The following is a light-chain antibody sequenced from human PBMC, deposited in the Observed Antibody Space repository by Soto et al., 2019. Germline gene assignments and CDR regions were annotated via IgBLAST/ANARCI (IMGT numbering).Light chain of an antibody. V-gene: IGLV3-21*04. CDR2: YDS. Sequence: SYELTQPPSVSVAPGKTARITCGGNNIGSKSVHWYQQKPGQAPVLVIYYDSDRPSGIPERFSGSNSGNTATLTISRVEAGDEADYYCQVWDSSSDHVVFGGATHLTVL. J-gene: IGLJ2*01. CDR1: NIGSKS. CDR3: QVWDSSSDHVV.